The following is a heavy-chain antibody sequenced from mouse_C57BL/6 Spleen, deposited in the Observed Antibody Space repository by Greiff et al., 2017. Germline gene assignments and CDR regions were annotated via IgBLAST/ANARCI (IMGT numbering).Heavy chain of an antibody. Sequence: VQLQQPRAELVRPGSSVKLSCKASGYTFTSYWMHWVKQRPIQGLEWIGNIDPSDSETHYNQKFKDKATLTVDKSSSTAYMQLSSLTSEDSAVYYCARWNGSSYWYFDVWGTGTTVTVSS. CDR1: GYTFTSYW. D-gene: IGHD1-1*01. V-gene: IGHV1-52*01. CDR2: IDPSDSET. CDR3: ARWNGSSYWYFDV. J-gene: IGHJ1*03.